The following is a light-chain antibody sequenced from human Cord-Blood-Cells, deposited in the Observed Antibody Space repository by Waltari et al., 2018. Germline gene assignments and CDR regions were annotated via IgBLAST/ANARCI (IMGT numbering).Light chain of an antibody. CDR3: QHRYRTPPT. J-gene: IGKJ1*01. V-gene: IGKV1-39*01. Sequence: DIQMTQSPSSLSASVGDRVTITCRASQSISSYLNWYQQKPGKATKLLIDAASSLQSGVPSRFSGSGSGAECTRTSSSLQPEDFATYFCQHRYRTPPTFGQGTKVEIK. CDR2: AAS. CDR1: QSISSY.